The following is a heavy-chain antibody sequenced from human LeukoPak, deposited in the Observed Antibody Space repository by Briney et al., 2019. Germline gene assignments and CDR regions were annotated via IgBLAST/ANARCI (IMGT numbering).Heavy chain of an antibody. Sequence: SQTLSLTCTVSGGSINSGDYYWSWIRQHPGKGLEWIGYIYYSGSTYYNPSLKSRVTISIDTSKNQFSLKLSSVTAADTAVYFCASKDGRRYYFDYWGQGILVTVSS. CDR1: GGSINSGDYY. J-gene: IGHJ4*02. V-gene: IGHV4-31*03. CDR2: IYYSGST. CDR3: ASKDGRRYYFDY. D-gene: IGHD1-26*01.